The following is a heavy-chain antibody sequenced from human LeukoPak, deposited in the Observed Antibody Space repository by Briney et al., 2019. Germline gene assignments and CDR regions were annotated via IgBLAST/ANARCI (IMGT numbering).Heavy chain of an antibody. D-gene: IGHD2/OR15-2a*01. Sequence: WIRQPPGKGLEWVSGINWNGGSTAYADSVKGRFTISRDNAKNSLYLQMNSLGAEDTALYFCASLLLTTSYWGQGTLVTVSS. V-gene: IGHV3-20*03. J-gene: IGHJ4*02. CDR2: INWNGGST. CDR3: ASLLLTTSY.